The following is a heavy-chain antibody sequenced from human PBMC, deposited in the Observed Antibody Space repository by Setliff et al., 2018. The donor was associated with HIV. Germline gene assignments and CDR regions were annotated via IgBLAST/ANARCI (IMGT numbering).Heavy chain of an antibody. V-gene: IGHV4-39*01. CDR1: GGSMNSSSYY. CDR2: IYYSGKT. J-gene: IGHJ5*02. D-gene: IGHD3-3*01. Sequence: KPSETLSLTCTVSGGSMNSSSYYWGWIRQPPGKGLEWLGSIYYSGKTYDNPSLKSRVTLSVDTSKNQFFLKLNSVTAADTAVYYCSRSDFWVGYTALYNWFDPWGPETLLVTVSS. CDR3: SRSDFWVGYTALYNWFDP.